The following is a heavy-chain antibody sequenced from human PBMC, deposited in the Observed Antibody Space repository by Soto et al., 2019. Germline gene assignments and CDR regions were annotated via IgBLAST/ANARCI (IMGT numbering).Heavy chain of an antibody. V-gene: IGHV3-11*06. D-gene: IGHD5-12*01. CDR3: VRDRGYSGFFY. J-gene: IGHJ4*02. CDR1: GFTFSDYY. CDR2: ITSSRSNFT. Sequence: QVQLVESGGGLVKPGGSLRLSCAASGFTFSDYYMSWIRQAPGKGLEWVSYITSSRSNFTNYADSVKGRFTISRDNAKNSVYLQMDSLRVEDKAVYYCVRDRGYSGFFYWGQGVLGTVSA.